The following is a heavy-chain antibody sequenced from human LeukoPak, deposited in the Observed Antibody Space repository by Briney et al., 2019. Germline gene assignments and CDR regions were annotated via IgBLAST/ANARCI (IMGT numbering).Heavy chain of an antibody. CDR2: INHSGST. J-gene: IGHJ4*02. D-gene: IGHD3-22*01. CDR3: ARSWDNSSGYAFDY. Sequence: PSETLSLTCAVYGGSFSGYYWSWIRQPPGKGLEWIGEINHSGSTNYNPSLKSRVTISVDTSNNQFSLKLSSVTAADTAVYYCARSWDNSSGYAFDYWGQGTLVTVSS. CDR1: GGSFSGYY. V-gene: IGHV4-34*01.